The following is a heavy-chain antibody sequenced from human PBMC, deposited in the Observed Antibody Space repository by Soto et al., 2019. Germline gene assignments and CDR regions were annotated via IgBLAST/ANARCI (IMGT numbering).Heavy chain of an antibody. D-gene: IGHD5-12*01. J-gene: IGHJ4*02. V-gene: IGHV3-23*01. CDR3: AKDPYGGYFLPVDS. Sequence: PGGSLGLSCAASGFTFSSYAMSWVRQAPGKGLEWVSAISGSDGSTYHAESVKGRFTISRDNSKNTLYLQMNSLRAEDTAVYYCAKDPYGGYFLPVDSWGQGPLVPVSS. CDR2: ISGSDGST. CDR1: GFTFSSYA.